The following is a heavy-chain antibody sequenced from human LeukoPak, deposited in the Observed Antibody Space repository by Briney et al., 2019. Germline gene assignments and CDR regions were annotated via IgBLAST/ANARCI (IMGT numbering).Heavy chain of an antibody. Sequence: PGGSLRLSCAASGFTFSSYSMNWVRQAPGKGLEWVSSISSSSSYIYYADSVKGRFTISRDNAKNSLYLQMNSLRAEDTAVYYCARGRTHDYGVDYFDYWGQGTLVTVSS. CDR2: ISSSSSYI. J-gene: IGHJ4*02. CDR1: GFTFSSYS. CDR3: ARGRTHDYGVDYFDY. V-gene: IGHV3-21*01. D-gene: IGHD4-17*01.